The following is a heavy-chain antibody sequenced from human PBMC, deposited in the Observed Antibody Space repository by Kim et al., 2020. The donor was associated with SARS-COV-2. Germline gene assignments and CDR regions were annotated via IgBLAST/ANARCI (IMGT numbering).Heavy chain of an antibody. Sequence: GGSLRLSCAASGFTFNNYAMSWVRQAPGKGLEWVSGIRDSGGSTQYADSVKGRFSISRDNSKSTMYLQMDSLRAEDTAVYYCAKVTSGSSGWFEYFQQWGQGTLVTVSS. CDR1: GFTFNNYA. V-gene: IGHV3-23*01. J-gene: IGHJ1*01. CDR2: IRDSGGST. D-gene: IGHD6-19*01. CDR3: AKVTSGSSGWFEYFQQ.